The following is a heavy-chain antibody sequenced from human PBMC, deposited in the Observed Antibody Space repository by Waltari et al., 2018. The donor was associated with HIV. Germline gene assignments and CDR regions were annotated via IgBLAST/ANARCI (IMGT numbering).Heavy chain of an antibody. Sequence: QVQVQESGPGLVKPSETLSLTCAVSGDSISNYYWSWIRQPAGKGLAWIGRIKTSGNSNYNPSLKSLLALSADTSKNQVSLRLSSVTAADTAVYYCARLGYQDMDVWGQGTTVTVSS. CDR3: ARLGYQDMDV. CDR1: GDSISNYY. J-gene: IGHJ6*02. CDR2: IKTSGNS. V-gene: IGHV4-4*07. D-gene: IGHD6-25*01.